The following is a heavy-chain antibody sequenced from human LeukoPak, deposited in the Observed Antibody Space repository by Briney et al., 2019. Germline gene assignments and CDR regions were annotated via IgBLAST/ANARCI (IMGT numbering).Heavy chain of an antibody. CDR3: ARGLRYGDFDY. CDR2: INAGNGNT. V-gene: IGHV1-3*01. CDR1: GYTFTSYA. Sequence: VASVKVSCKASGYTFTSYAMHWVRQAPGQRLEWMGWINAGNGNTKHSQKFQGRVTITRDTSASTAYMELSSLRSEDTAVYYCARGLRYGDFDYWGQGTLVTVSS. J-gene: IGHJ4*02. D-gene: IGHD4-17*01.